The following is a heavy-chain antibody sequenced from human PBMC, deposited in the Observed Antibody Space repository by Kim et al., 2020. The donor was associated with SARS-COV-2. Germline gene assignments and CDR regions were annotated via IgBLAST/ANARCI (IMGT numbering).Heavy chain of an antibody. CDR1: GYRFTSYW. CDR2: IDPSDSYT. CDR3: ARLGGSYSFDY. J-gene: IGHJ4*01. V-gene: IGHV5-10-1*01. D-gene: IGHD1-26*01. Sequence: GESLMISCKGSGYRFTSYWISWVRQMPGKGLEWMGRIDPSDSYTNYSPSFQGHVTISADKSISTAYLQWSSLEASDTAIYYCARLGGSYSFDYWGHGTLVTVSS.